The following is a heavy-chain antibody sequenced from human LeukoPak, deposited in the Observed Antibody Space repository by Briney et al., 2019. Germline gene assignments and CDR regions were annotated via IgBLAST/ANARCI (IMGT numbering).Heavy chain of an antibody. CDR1: GGSVSSGSYY. CDR2: IYYSGST. CDR3: ARSSKVLGSGWLSCFDY. D-gene: IGHD6-19*01. J-gene: IGHJ4*02. V-gene: IGHV4-61*01. Sequence: SETLSLTCTVSGGSVSSGSYYWSWIRQPPGKGLEWIGYIYYSGSTNYNPSLKSRVTISVDTSKNQFSLKLSSVTPEDTAVYYCARSSKVLGSGWLSCFDYWGQGTLVTVSS.